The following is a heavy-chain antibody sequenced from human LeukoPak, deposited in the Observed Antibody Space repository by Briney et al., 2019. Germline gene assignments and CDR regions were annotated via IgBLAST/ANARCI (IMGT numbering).Heavy chain of an antibody. CDR2: IIPILGIA. D-gene: IGHD2-21*02. J-gene: IGHJ4*02. CDR1: GGTFSSYA. V-gene: IGHV1-69*04. CDR3: ARADLSYCGGDCYIRSEALGY. Sequence: SVKVSCKASGGTFSSYAISWVRQAPGQGLEWMGRIIPILGIANYAQKFQGRVTITADKSTSTAYVELSSLRSEDTAVYYCARADLSYCGGDCYIRSEALGYWGQGTLVTVSS.